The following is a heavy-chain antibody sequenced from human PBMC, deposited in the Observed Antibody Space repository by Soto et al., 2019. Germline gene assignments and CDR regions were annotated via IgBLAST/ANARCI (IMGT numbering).Heavy chain of an antibody. CDR3: ARLRNCSSTSCYRGWFDP. V-gene: IGHV5-51*01. J-gene: IGHJ5*02. CDR2: IYPGDSDT. Sequence: GESLKISCKGSGYSFTSYWIGWVRQMPGKGLEWMGIIYPGDSDTRYSPSFQGQVTISADKSISTAYLQWSSLKASDTAMYYCARLRNCSSTSCYRGWFDPWGQGTLVTVSS. D-gene: IGHD2-2*01. CDR1: GYSFTSYW.